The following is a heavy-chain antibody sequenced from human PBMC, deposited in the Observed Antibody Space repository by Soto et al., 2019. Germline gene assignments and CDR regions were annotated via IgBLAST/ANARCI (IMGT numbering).Heavy chain of an antibody. CDR2: LYYGRSA. D-gene: IGHD3-22*01. Sequence: QVQLQESGPGLVKPSETLSLTCAVSGDSISSYYCMWIRQPPGKGLESIGYLYYGRSANYNPSLKCRLTLSGEPSTNQCSLTLSSMTAADTAVYYCAVRSMAVVREYWCQGTLVTVSS. CDR1: GDSISSYY. CDR3: AVRSMAVVREY. V-gene: IGHV4-59*01. J-gene: IGHJ4*02.